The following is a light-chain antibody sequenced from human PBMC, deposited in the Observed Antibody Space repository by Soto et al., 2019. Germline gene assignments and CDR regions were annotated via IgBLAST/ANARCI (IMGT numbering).Light chain of an antibody. CDR2: TDN. Sequence: QSVLTQPPSASWTPGQRVTISCSGSTSNIGSNYVYWYQHLPGTAPKLLIYTDNQRPSGVPDRFSGSKSGTSASLAISGLRFEDEADYFCAAWDDNLRGYWVFGGGTKLTVL. V-gene: IGLV1-47*02. CDR1: TSNIGSNY. J-gene: IGLJ2*01. CDR3: AAWDDNLRGYWV.